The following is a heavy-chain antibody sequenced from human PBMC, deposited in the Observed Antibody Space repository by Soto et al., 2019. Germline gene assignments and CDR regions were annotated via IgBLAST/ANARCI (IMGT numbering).Heavy chain of an antibody. CDR3: GKRGTAQGRYSCYAIDD. V-gene: IGHV3-30*18. J-gene: IGHJ6*02. CDR1: GFTFSSYG. CDR2: ISYDGSNK. Sequence: QVQLVESGGDVVQPGRSLRLSCAASGFTFSSYGMHWVRQAPGKGLEWVAVISYDGSNKYYADSVKGRFTISRGNSKNTRYLQMNSLRADDTAVYYCGKRGTAQGRYSCYAIDDWGQGTTVTVSS.